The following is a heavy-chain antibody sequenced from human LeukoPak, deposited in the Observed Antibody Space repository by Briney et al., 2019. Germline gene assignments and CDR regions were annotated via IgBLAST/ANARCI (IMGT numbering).Heavy chain of an antibody. CDR2: ISSSSSYI. J-gene: IGHJ4*02. V-gene: IGHV3-21*01. CDR3: ARDTRYGYYYDSSGYDHSFDY. Sequence: PGGSLRLSCAASGFTFSSNSMSWVREGPGKGLEWVSSISSSSSYIYYADSVKGRFTISRDNANNSLYLQMNILRAEDTAVYYCARDTRYGYYYDSSGYDHSFDYWGQGTLVTVSS. CDR1: GFTFSSNS. D-gene: IGHD3-22*01.